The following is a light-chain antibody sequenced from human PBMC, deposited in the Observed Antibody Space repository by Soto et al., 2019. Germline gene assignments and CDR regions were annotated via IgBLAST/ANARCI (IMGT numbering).Light chain of an antibody. CDR1: QGISDY. CDR2: AAS. CDR3: QNDYSAPFT. Sequence: DIQMTQSPSSLSAFLGDRVTITCRASQGISDYLVWYQQKPGKVPKLLIYAASTLQSGVPPRFSGTGSGTDFTLIISILQPEDVATYYCQNDYSAPFTFGPGTKVDIK. V-gene: IGKV1-27*01. J-gene: IGKJ3*01.